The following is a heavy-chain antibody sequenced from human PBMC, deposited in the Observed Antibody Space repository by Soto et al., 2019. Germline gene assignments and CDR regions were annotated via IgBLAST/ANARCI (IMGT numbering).Heavy chain of an antibody. D-gene: IGHD2-2*01. Sequence: QVQLVQSGAEVKKPGSSVKVSCKASGGTFGSYAISWVRQAPGQGLEWMGGIIPIPGTANSAQKFQGRVTIAADESTSTADMELSSLRSEDTAVYYCARSQGSSTSLEIYYYYYYGMDVWGQGTTVTVSS. CDR2: IIPIPGTA. J-gene: IGHJ6*02. CDR1: GGTFGSYA. CDR3: ARSQGSSTSLEIYYYYYYGMDV. V-gene: IGHV1-69*01.